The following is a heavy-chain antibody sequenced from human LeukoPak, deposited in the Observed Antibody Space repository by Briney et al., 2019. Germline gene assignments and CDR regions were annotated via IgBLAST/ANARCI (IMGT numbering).Heavy chain of an antibody. V-gene: IGHV3-21*01. Sequence: KTGGSLRLSCAASGFTFSSYTMNWVRQAPGKGLEWVSSISSSSSYIYYADSVKGRFTTSRDNAKNSLYLQMNSLRAEDTAVYYCARVDVLVLGISDYWGQGTLVTVSS. CDR1: GFTFSSYT. D-gene: IGHD6-13*01. CDR3: ARVDVLVLGISDY. J-gene: IGHJ4*02. CDR2: ISSSSSYI.